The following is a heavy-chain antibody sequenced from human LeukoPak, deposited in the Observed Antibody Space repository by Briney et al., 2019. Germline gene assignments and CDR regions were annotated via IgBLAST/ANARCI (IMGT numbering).Heavy chain of an antibody. CDR3: ARQWLPRTPFDY. CDR1: GGSISSYY. J-gene: IGHJ4*02. CDR2: IYTSGST. D-gene: IGHD6-19*01. Sequence: SETPSLTCTVSGGSISSYYWSWIRQPAGKGLEWIGRIYTSGSTNYNPSLKSRVTMSVDTSKNQFSLKLSSVTAADTAVYYCARQWLPRTPFDYWGQGTLVTVSS. V-gene: IGHV4-4*07.